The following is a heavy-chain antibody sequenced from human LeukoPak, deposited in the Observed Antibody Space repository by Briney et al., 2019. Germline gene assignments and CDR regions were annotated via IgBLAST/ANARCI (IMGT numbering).Heavy chain of an antibody. Sequence: PGGSLPVTLATTGFTFINYAVSWVRQAPGQGLEWVSSISGSGGTTYYADSVKGRFTISIDNSKNTLYLQMNSLRAEDTAVYYCAKDPYKASSAHVHYWGQETLVTVSS. CDR2: ISGSGGTT. V-gene: IGHV3-23*01. D-gene: IGHD6-6*01. CDR1: GFTFINYA. CDR3: AKDPYKASSAHVHY. J-gene: IGHJ4*02.